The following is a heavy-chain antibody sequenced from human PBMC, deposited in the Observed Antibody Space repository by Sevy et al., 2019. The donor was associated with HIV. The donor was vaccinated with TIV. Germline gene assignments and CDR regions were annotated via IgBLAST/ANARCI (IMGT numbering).Heavy chain of an antibody. J-gene: IGHJ6*02. CDR2: IYYSEST. CDR3: AGQFGGRGRERLLWFGESFDV. V-gene: IGHV4-39*01. D-gene: IGHD3-10*01. CDR1: GGSISSSSYY. Sequence: SETLSLTCTVSGGSISSSSYYWGWIRQPPGKGLEWIGRIYYSESTYYNPSLKSRVTISVDTSKNQISLELGYVTAVDTAVDYCAGQFGGRGRERLLWFGESFDVWGQGTTVTVSS.